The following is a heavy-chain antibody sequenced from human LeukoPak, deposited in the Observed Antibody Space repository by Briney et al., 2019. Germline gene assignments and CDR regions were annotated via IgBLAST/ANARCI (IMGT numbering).Heavy chain of an antibody. Sequence: QPGGSLRLSCAASGFTFTSYALTWVRQAPGRGLRSVSTISGSGRSTFYAGSVKGRFTISRDNSKNTLYLQMNSLRAEDTAVYYCAKDRAAMGDFDYWGQGTLVTVSS. D-gene: IGHD5-18*01. CDR2: ISGSGRST. CDR3: AKDRAAMGDFDY. V-gene: IGHV3-23*01. CDR1: GFTFTSYA. J-gene: IGHJ4*02.